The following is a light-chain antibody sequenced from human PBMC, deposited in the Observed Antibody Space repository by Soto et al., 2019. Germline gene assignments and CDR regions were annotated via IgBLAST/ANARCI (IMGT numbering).Light chain of an antibody. CDR1: QNITSY. CDR3: QQCYSTLMYT. Sequence: DIQMTQSPSSLSASVGDRVTITCRASQNITSYLNWYQQKPGKTPKLLIYGASRLESGVPSRFSGSGSGTDFALTIISLQPEDFATNYCQQCYSTLMYTFGQGTKLEIK. V-gene: IGKV1-39*01. CDR2: GAS. J-gene: IGKJ2*01.